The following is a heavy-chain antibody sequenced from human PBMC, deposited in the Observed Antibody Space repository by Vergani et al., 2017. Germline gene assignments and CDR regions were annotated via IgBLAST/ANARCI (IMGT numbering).Heavy chain of an antibody. Sequence: QVQLVQSGAEVKKPGSSVKVSCKASGGTFSSYAISWVRQAPGQGLEWMGRIIPIFGTANYAQKFQGRVTITADESTSTAYMELSSLRSEDTAVYYCARTRXTHYYDISDGWFDPWGQGTLVTVSS. J-gene: IGHJ5*02. CDR2: IIPIFGTA. V-gene: IGHV1-69*13. CDR3: ARTRXTHYYDISDGWFDP. CDR1: GGTFSSYA. D-gene: IGHD3-22*01.